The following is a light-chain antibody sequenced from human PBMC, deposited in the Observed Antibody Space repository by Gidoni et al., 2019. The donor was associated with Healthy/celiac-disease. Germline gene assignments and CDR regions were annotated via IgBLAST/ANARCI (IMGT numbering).Light chain of an antibody. CDR3: QQYDNLPPLGFT. Sequence: DIQMTQSPSSLSASVGDRVTITCQASQDISNYLNWYQKKPGKAPKLLIYDASNLETGVPSRFSGRGSGTDFTFNISRLKPEDIATDYCQQYDNLPPLGFTFGPGTKVDIK. V-gene: IGKV1-33*01. CDR2: DAS. J-gene: IGKJ3*01. CDR1: QDISNY.